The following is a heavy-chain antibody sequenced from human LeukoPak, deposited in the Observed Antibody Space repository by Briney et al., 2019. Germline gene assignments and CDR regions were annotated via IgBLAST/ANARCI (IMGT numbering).Heavy chain of an antibody. Sequence: PGGSLRLSCAASGFTFSTYAMSWVRQAPGKGLEWVSAISDSGGSTYYADSVKGRFTISRDNSKNTLYLQMNSLRAEDTAVYYCAKAKKLVVAASYYFDYWGQGTLVTVSS. J-gene: IGHJ4*02. CDR1: GFTFSTYA. V-gene: IGHV3-23*01. CDR2: ISDSGGST. D-gene: IGHD2-15*01. CDR3: AKAKKLVVAASYYFDY.